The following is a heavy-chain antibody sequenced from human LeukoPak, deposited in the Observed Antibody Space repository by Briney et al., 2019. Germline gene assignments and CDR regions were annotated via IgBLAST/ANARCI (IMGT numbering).Heavy chain of an antibody. D-gene: IGHD3-16*02. Sequence: GGSLRLSCAASGFTFSAYNMNWVRRTPGKGLEWVSSITTSSSYMFYADSVRGRFTISRDNAENSLYLQMNSLRDEDTAVYYCAAAPQTYRYLAYWGQGTLVTVSS. V-gene: IGHV3-21*01. CDR2: ITTSSSYM. CDR1: GFTFSAYN. J-gene: IGHJ4*02. CDR3: AAAPQTYRYLAY.